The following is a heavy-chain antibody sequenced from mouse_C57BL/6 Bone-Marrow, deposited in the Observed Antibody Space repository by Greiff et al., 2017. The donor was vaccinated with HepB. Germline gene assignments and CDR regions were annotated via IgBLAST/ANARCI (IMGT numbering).Heavy chain of an antibody. Sequence: QVQLQHSGAELARPGASVKLSCKASGYTFTSYGISWVKQRTGQGLEWIGEIYPRSGNTYYNEKFKGKATLTADKSSSTAYMELRSLTSEDSAVYFCARVGGYDEFAYWGQGTLVTVSA. D-gene: IGHD2-2*01. CDR2: IYPRSGNT. CDR1: GYTFTSYG. J-gene: IGHJ3*01. V-gene: IGHV1-81*01. CDR3: ARVGGYDEFAY.